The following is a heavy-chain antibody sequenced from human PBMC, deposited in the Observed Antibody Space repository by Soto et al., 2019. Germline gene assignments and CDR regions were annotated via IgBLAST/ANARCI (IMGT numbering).Heavy chain of an antibody. V-gene: IGHV4-59*01. CDR3: ARDTSVAGTAYYYYGMDV. Sequence: SETLSLTCTVSGDSISSYYWGWIRQPPGKGLEWIGYIYYSGSTNYNPSLKSRVTISVDTSKNQFSLKLSSVTAADTAVYYCARDTSVAGTAYYYYGMDVWGQGTTVTVSS. J-gene: IGHJ6*02. D-gene: IGHD6-19*01. CDR2: IYYSGST. CDR1: GDSISSYY.